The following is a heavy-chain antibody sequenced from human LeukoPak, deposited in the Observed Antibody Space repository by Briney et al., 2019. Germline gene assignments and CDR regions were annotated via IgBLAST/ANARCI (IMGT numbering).Heavy chain of an antibody. V-gene: IGHV3-21*04. D-gene: IGHD6-13*01. CDR3: AKEWRRSSSWSAYYFDY. CDR1: GFTFSSYS. CDR2: ISSSSSYI. J-gene: IGHJ4*02. Sequence: GGSLRLSCAASGFTFSSYSMSWVRQAPGKGLEWVSSISSSSSYIYYADSVKGRFTISRDNSKNTLYLQMNSLRAEDTAVYYCAKEWRRSSSWSAYYFDYWGQGTLVTVSS.